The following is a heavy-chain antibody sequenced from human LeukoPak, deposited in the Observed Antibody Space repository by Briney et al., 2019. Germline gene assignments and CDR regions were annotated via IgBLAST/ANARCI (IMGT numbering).Heavy chain of an antibody. D-gene: IGHD3-22*01. V-gene: IGHV4-34*01. CDR2: INHSGST. CDR3: AGAIRTRRITMIVVVIAPQYYFDY. Sequence: PSETLSLTCTVSGGSFSGYYWSWIRQPPGKGLEWIGEINHSGSTNYNPSLKSRVTISVDTSKNQFSLKLSSVTAADTAVYYCAGAIRTRRITMIVVVIAPQYYFDYWGQGTLVTVSS. CDR1: GGSFSGYY. J-gene: IGHJ4*02.